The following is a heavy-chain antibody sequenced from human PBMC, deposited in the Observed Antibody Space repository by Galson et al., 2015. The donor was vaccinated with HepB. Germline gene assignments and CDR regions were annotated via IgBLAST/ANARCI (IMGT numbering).Heavy chain of an antibody. CDR1: GFTFISYS. J-gene: IGHJ4*02. D-gene: IGHD2-15*01. CDR3: ARVRGCSGGSCYSSFDY. CDR2: ISSSGTTI. V-gene: IGHV3-48*01. Sequence: SLRLSCAASGFTFISYSMHWVRQTPGKRLEWVSYISSSGTTIYYADSVKGRFTIFRDNAENSLRLQMDSLRAEDTAVYYCARVRGCSGGSCYSSFDYWGLGTLVTVSS.